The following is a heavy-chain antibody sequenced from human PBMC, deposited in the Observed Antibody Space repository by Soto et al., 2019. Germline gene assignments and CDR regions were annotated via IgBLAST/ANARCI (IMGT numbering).Heavy chain of an antibody. Sequence: SETLSLTCTVSGGSISSYYWSWIRQPPGKGLEWSGYIYYSGSTNYNPSLKSRVTISVDTSKNQFSLKLSSVTAADTAVYYCARGNGATMVGGVFDYWGQGTLVTVSS. J-gene: IGHJ4*02. CDR1: GGSISSYY. CDR2: IYYSGST. D-gene: IGHD3-10*01. CDR3: ARGNGATMVGGVFDY. V-gene: IGHV4-59*01.